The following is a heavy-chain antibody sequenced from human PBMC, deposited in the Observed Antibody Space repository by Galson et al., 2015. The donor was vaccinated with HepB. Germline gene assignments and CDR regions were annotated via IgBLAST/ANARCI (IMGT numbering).Heavy chain of an antibody. J-gene: IGHJ4*02. Sequence: SLRLSCAASGFTFSSYAMHWVRQAPGKGLEWVAVISYDGSNKYYADSVKGRFTISRDNSKNTLYLQMNSLRAEDTALYYCARTYRGGQQLVTGTVDDYWGQGTLVTVSS. V-gene: IGHV3-30*04. CDR2: ISYDGSNK. CDR3: ARTYRGGQQLVTGTVDDY. CDR1: GFTFSSYA. D-gene: IGHD6-13*01.